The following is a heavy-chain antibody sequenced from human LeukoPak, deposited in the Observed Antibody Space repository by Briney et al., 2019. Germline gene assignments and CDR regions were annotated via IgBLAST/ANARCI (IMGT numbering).Heavy chain of an antibody. CDR3: AKSVSGRGTYYDILTGYFYYYYYGMDV. Sequence: GGSLRLSCVTSGFTFSNHAMHWVRQGPGKGLEWVAVISYDGSNKYYADSVKGRFTISRDNSKNTLYLQMNSLRAEDTAVYYCAKSVSGRGTYYDILTGYFYYYYYGMDVWGQGTTVTVSS. V-gene: IGHV3-30*18. CDR2: ISYDGSNK. D-gene: IGHD3-9*01. CDR1: GFTFSNHA. J-gene: IGHJ6*02.